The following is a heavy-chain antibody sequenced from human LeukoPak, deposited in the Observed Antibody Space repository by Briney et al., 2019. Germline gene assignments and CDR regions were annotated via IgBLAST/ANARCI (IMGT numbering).Heavy chain of an antibody. CDR3: PTSDWFEP. CDR1: GFTFGNYW. V-gene: IGHV3-74*01. J-gene: IGHJ5*02. Sequence: GGSLRLSCATSGFTFGNYWMSWLRQAPGKGLVWASRIRSDGGATTYAESVNGRFTISRDNARNTLYLQMNSLRVDDTAVYYCPTSDWFEPCGRGILVTVSS. CDR2: IRSDGGAT.